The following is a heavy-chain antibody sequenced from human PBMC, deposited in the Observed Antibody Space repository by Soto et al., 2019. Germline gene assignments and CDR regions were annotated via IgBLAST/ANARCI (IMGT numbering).Heavy chain of an antibody. D-gene: IGHD6-19*01. CDR2: INAANGNV. V-gene: IGHV1-3*01. CDR3: ARIVVAGDFDY. J-gene: IGHJ4*02. CDR1: GYTFTRYG. Sequence: QVQLVQSGAEVKKPGASVKTSCMASGYTFTRYGMHWVRQAPGQRLEWLGWINAANGNVKYSEKFQGRVTITRDTAASTAYMELSSLRSEDTAVYYCARIVVAGDFDYWGQGTLVNVSS.